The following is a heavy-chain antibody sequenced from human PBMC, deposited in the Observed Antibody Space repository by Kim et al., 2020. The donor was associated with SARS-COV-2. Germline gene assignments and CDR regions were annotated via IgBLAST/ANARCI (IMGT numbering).Heavy chain of an antibody. CDR3: ARGSGRRELGELYYFDY. CDR1: GYTFTSYD. CDR2: ISAYNGNT. J-gene: IGHJ4*02. V-gene: IGHV1-18*04. D-gene: IGHD1-26*01. Sequence: ASVKVSCKASGYTFTSYDISWVRQAPGQGLEWMGWISAYNGNTNYAQKLQGRVTMTTDTSTSTAYMELRSLRSDGTAVYYCARGSGRRELGELYYFDYWGQGTLVTVSS.